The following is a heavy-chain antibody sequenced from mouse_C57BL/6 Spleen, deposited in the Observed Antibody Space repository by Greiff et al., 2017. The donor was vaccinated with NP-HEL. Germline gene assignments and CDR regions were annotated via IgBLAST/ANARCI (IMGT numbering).Heavy chain of an antibody. CDR1: GYTFTSYW. CDR2: IYPSDSET. V-gene: IGHV1-61*01. D-gene: IGHD1-1*02. CDR3: ARRLSGFDY. J-gene: IGHJ2*01. Sequence: QVQLQQPGAELVRPGSSVKLSCKASGYTFTSYWMDWVKQRPGQGLEWIGNIYPSDSETHYNQKFKDKATLTVYKSSSTAYMQLSSLTTEDSAVYYCARRLSGFDYWGQGTTLTVSS.